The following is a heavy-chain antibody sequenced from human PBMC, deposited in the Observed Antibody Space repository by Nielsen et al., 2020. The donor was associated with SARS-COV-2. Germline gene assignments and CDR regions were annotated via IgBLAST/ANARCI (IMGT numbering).Heavy chain of an antibody. J-gene: IGHJ3*02. Sequence: ASVKVSCKASGYTFTSYAMNWVRQAPGQGLEWMGWINPNSGGTNYAQKFQGRVTMTRNTSISTAYMELSSLRSEDTAVYYCARGDRSGVTTDAFDIWGQGTMVTVSS. CDR1: GYTFTSYA. CDR3: ARGDRSGVTTDAFDI. V-gene: IGHV1-8*02. CDR2: INPNSGGT. D-gene: IGHD3-10*01.